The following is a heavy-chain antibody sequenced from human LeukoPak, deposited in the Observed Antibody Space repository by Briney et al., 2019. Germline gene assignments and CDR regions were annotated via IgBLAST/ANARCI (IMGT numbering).Heavy chain of an antibody. CDR1: GYTFTGHY. CDR3: ARGGPWIQLWPIDY. D-gene: IGHD5-18*01. J-gene: IGHJ4*02. CDR2: INPNSGGT. Sequence: ASVKVSCKASGYTFTGHYMHWVRQAPGQGLEWMGWINPNSGGTNYAQKFQGRVTMTRDTSISTAYMELSRLRSDDTAVYYCARGGPWIQLWPIDYWGQGTLVTVSS. V-gene: IGHV1-2*02.